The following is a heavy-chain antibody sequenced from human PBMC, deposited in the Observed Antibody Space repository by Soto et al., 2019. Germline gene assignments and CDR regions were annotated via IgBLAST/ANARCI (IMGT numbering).Heavy chain of an antibody. Sequence: GGSLRLSCAASGFTFSGSAMHWVRQASGKGLEWVGRIRSKANSYATAYAASVKGRFTISRDDSKNTAYLQMNSLKTEDTAVYYCTRRGNGDYVHYYYGMDVWGQGTTVTVSS. V-gene: IGHV3-73*01. D-gene: IGHD4-17*01. CDR1: GFTFSGSA. CDR3: TRRGNGDYVHYYYGMDV. J-gene: IGHJ6*02. CDR2: IRSKANSYAT.